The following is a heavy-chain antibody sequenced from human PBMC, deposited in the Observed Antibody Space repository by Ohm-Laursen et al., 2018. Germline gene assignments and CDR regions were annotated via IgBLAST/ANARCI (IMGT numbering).Heavy chain of an antibody. Sequence: SLRLSCSASGFTFSIKWMSWVRQAPGKGPEWLANIKPDGTEQYYVDSVKGRFTSSRDNAKNSLYLQMNSLRAEDTAIYYCASNTTGTTDAFDIWGQGTMVTVSS. D-gene: IGHD1-1*01. V-gene: IGHV3-7*01. CDR2: IKPDGTEQ. J-gene: IGHJ3*02. CDR1: GFTFSIKW. CDR3: ASNTTGTTDAFDI.